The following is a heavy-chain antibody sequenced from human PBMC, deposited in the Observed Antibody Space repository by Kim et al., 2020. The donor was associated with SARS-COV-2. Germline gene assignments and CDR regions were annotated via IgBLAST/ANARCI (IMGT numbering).Heavy chain of an antibody. Sequence: GGSLRLSCAASGFNLNHFGFHWVRQAPGKGLEWVSVISYEGSLKYYADSLKGRFTISRDNSRRMVYLQMNSLRLEDTAVYYCAKEREFFWLGAHTPDYWG. V-gene: IGHV3-30*18. CDR1: GFNLNHFG. CDR3: AKEREFFWLGAHTPDY. CDR2: ISYEGSLK. J-gene: IGHJ4*01. D-gene: IGHD3-3*01.